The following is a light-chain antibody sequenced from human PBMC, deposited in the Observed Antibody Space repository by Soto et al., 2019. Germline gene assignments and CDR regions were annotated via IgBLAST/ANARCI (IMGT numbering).Light chain of an antibody. CDR2: DVS. CDR1: SSDVGGYNY. V-gene: IGLV2-14*01. CDR3: CSYTSSSTPHVV. J-gene: IGLJ2*01. Sequence: QSALTQPASVSGSPGQSITISCTGTSSDVGGYNYVSWYQQHPGKAPKLMIYDVSNRPSGVSNRFSGSKSGNTASLTISGLQAEDEDDDYCCSYTSSSTPHVVFGGGTQLTVL.